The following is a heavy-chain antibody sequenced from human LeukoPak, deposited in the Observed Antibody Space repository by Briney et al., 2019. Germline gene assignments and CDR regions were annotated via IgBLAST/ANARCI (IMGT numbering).Heavy chain of an antibody. V-gene: IGHV3-49*03. Sequence: GGSLRLSCTASGFTFGDYATSWFRQAPGKGLEWVGFIRSKAYGGTTEYAASVKGRFTISRDDSKSIAYLQMNSLKTEDTAVYYCTRDEDTIFGVVILKADYWGQGTLVTVSS. CDR1: GFTFGDYA. CDR3: TRDEDTIFGVVILKADY. J-gene: IGHJ4*02. CDR2: IRSKAYGGTT. D-gene: IGHD3-3*01.